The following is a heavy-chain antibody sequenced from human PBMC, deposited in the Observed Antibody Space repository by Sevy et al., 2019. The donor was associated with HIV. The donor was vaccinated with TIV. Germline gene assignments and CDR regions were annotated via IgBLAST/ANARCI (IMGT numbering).Heavy chain of an antibody. V-gene: IGHV3-23*01. Sequence: GGSLRLSCAASGFTFSSYAMSWVRQAPGKGLEWVSAISGSGGSTYYADSVKGRFTISRENSKNTLYLQMNSLRAEDTAVYYCAKGYSYGSRQSYYYYGMDVWGQGTTVTVSS. CDR1: GFTFSSYA. CDR3: AKGYSYGSRQSYYYYGMDV. D-gene: IGHD5-18*01. CDR2: ISGSGGST. J-gene: IGHJ6*02.